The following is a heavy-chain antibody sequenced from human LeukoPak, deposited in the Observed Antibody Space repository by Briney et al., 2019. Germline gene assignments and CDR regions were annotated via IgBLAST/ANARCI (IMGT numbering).Heavy chain of an antibody. Sequence: ASVTVSCKASGYTFTSYAMHWVRQAPGQRLEWMGWINAGNGNTKYSQKFQGRVTITRDTSASTAYMELSSLRSEDTAVYYCARDDTEGWFDPWGQGTLVTVSS. V-gene: IGHV1-3*01. J-gene: IGHJ5*02. CDR2: INAGNGNT. CDR3: ARDDTEGWFDP. CDR1: GYTFTSYA.